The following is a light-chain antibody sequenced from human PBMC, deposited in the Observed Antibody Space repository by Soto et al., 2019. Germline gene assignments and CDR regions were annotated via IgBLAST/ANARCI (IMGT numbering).Light chain of an antibody. J-gene: IGKJ1*01. Sequence: EIVLTQSPGTLSLSPGESATLSCRASQYVSVRFLAWYQQKPGQAPRLLIYGASDRATGIPDRFTGSGSGTDFTLTINSLEPEDFAVYFCQQYGSSPQTFGQGTKVEIK. CDR3: QQYGSSPQT. V-gene: IGKV3-20*01. CDR1: QYVSVRF. CDR2: GAS.